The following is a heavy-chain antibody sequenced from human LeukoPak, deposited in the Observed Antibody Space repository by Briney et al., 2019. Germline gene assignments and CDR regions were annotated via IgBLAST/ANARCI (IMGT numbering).Heavy chain of an antibody. V-gene: IGHV3-7*01. CDR3: GVYSGSSAVDH. CDR1: GFTFSNYW. Sequence: GGSLRLSCAASGFTFSNYWMSWVRQAPGRGLEWVANIKQDGSDKKYVDSVKGRFTISRDNAKNSLCLQMNSLRVEDTAVYYCGVYSGSSAVDHWGQGSLATVSS. J-gene: IGHJ5*02. D-gene: IGHD1-26*01. CDR2: IKQDGSDK.